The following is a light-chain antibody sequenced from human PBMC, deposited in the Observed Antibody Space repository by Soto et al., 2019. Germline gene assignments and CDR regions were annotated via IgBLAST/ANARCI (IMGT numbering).Light chain of an antibody. CDR2: DVS. J-gene: IGLJ1*01. V-gene: IGLV2-8*01. CDR3: CSYVGGDNYV. CDR1: SSDVGGYNY. Sequence: QSALTQPPSASGSPGQSVSISCTGTSSDVGGYNYVSWYQQHPGKAPKLMMYDVSKRPSGVPDRFSGSKSGNTASLTVSVLQAEDEADYYCCSYVGGDNYVFGTGTKLTVL.